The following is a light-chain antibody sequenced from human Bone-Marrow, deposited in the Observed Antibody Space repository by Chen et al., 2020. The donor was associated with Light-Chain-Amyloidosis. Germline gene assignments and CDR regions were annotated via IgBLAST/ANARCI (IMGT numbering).Light chain of an antibody. CDR2: EVT. CDR1: KSDVGGDNH. V-gene: IGLV2-14*01. J-gene: IGLJ1*01. Sequence: QSALTQPASVSGPPGPSITISCTGTKSDVGGDNHVSWYQQHPDKAPKLMIYEVTNRPSWVPDRFSGSKSDNTASLTISGLQTEDEADYFCSSYTITNTLVFGSGTRVTVL. CDR3: SSYTITNTLV.